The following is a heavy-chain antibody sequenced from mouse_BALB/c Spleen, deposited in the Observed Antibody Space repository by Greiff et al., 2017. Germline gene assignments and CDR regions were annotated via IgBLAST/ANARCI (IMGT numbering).Heavy chain of an antibody. V-gene: IGHV5-6-5*01. Sequence: EVKLVESGGGLVKPGGSLKLSCAASGFTFSSYAMSWVRQTPEKRLEWVASISSGGSTYYPDSVKGRFTISRDNARNILYLQMSSLRSEDTAMYYCARGLYDYDGYFDYWGQGTTLTVSS. CDR3: ARGLYDYDGYFDY. J-gene: IGHJ2*01. CDR1: GFTFSSYA. CDR2: ISSGGST. D-gene: IGHD2-4*01.